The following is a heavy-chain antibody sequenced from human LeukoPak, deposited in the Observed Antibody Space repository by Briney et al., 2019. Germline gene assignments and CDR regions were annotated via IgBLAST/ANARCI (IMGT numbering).Heavy chain of an antibody. J-gene: IGHJ2*01. CDR2: IYYSGST. Sequence: SETLSLTCTVSGFSISSSYSYWGWIRQPPGKGLEWIGYIYYSGSTYYNPSLKSRVTISVDTSKNQFSLKLSSVTAADTAVYYCARDIVVVPAATWYFDLWGRGTLVTVSS. CDR3: ARDIVVVPAATWYFDL. D-gene: IGHD2-2*01. CDR1: GFSISSSYSY. V-gene: IGHV4-30-4*08.